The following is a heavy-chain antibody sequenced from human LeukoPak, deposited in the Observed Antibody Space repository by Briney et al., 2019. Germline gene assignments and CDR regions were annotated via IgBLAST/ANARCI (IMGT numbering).Heavy chain of an antibody. CDR2: ISSSSSYI. J-gene: IGHJ4*02. CDR3: VRSAFLTTEFYFDY. CDR1: GFTFSSYS. Sequence: GGSLRLSCAASGFTFSSYSMNWVRQAPGKGLEWVSSISSSSSYIYYADSVKGRFTISRDNARNTLYLQMNSLRAEDTAVYYCVRSAFLTTEFYFDYWGQGTLVTVSS. V-gene: IGHV3-21*01. D-gene: IGHD4-11*01.